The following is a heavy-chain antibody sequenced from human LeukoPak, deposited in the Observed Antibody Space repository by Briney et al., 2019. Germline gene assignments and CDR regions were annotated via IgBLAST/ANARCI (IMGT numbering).Heavy chain of an antibody. CDR3: AKDPSNCSSTSCNYFDY. Sequence: GGSLRLSCAACGLTFSSYAMSWVRQAPGKGLEWVSAINGSGGSTYYADYVKGRFTISRDNSKNTLYLQMNSLRAEDTAVYYCAKDPSNCSSTSCNYFDYWGQGTLVTVSS. CDR1: GLTFSSYA. J-gene: IGHJ4*02. CDR2: INGSGGST. D-gene: IGHD2-2*01. V-gene: IGHV3-23*01.